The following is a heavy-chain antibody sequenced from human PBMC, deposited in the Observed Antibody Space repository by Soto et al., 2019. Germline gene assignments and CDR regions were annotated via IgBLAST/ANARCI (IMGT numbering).Heavy chain of an antibody. CDR2: IYYSGST. CDR1: GGSISSGGYY. V-gene: IGHV4-31*03. CDR3: ARDLGVAVAGRGVYYYYGMDV. J-gene: IGHJ6*02. Sequence: SETLSLTCTVSGGSISSGGYYWSWIRQHPGKGLEWIGYIYYSGSTYYNPSLKSRVTISVDTSKNQFSLKLSSVTAADTAVYYCARDLGVAVAGRGVYYYYGMDVWGQGTTVTVSS. D-gene: IGHD6-19*01.